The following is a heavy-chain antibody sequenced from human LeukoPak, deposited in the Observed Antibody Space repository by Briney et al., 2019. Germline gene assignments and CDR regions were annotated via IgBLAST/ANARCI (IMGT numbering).Heavy chain of an antibody. V-gene: IGHV4-34*01. D-gene: IGHD4-17*01. J-gene: IGHJ4*02. CDR1: GGSFSGYY. CDR2: INHSGST. CDR3: ARDRYGDHTYFDY. Sequence: PSETLSLTCAVYGGSFSGYYWSWIRQPPGKGLEWIGEINHSGSTNYNPSLKSRVTISVDRSKNQFSLKLSSVTAADTAVYYCARDRYGDHTYFDYWGQGTLVTVSS.